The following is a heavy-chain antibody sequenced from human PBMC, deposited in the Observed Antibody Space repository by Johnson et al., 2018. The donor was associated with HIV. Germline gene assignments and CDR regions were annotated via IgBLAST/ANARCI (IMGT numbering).Heavy chain of an antibody. V-gene: IGHV3-7*01. CDR3: AKVLYSSSSDAFDI. Sequence: VQVLESGGGLVQPGGSLRLSCVASGFTFSSYWMSWVRQAPGKGLEWVANIKQGGSEKYYVDSVKGRFTISRDNAKNSMSLQMNSLRAEDTAVYYCAKVLYSSSSDAFDIWGQGTMVTVSS. CDR1: GFTFSSYW. CDR2: IKQGGSEK. D-gene: IGHD6-6*01. J-gene: IGHJ3*02.